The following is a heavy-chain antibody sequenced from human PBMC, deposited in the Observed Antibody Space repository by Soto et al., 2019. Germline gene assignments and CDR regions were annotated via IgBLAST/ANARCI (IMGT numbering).Heavy chain of an antibody. D-gene: IGHD3-10*01. Sequence: GSLGLSCAAPGFTFSAYYMGGIRQAPGKGLEWVSYITNTDYTTKYADSVKGRFTMSRDNAKKSLSLQMDSLRAEDKAVYYCAKIRGAWGYVFDIWGQGTMVTVSS. CDR2: ITNTDYTT. J-gene: IGHJ3*02. CDR1: GFTFSAYY. CDR3: AKIRGAWGYVFDI. V-gene: IGHV3-11*04.